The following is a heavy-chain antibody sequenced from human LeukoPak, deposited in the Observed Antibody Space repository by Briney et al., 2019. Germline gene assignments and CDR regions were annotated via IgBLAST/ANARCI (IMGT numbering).Heavy chain of an antibody. V-gene: IGHV3-30-3*01. CDR3: ADSDGYYYDV. CDR2: ISNDGGNR. J-gene: IGHJ4*02. CDR1: GFTFSYYA. D-gene: IGHD2-15*01. Sequence: GGSLRLSCVASGFTSGFTFSYYAMHWVRQAPGKGLEWVASISNDGGNRYFANPVKGRFTISRDNSKNTVYLQMNSLGAEDTAVYYCADSDGYYYDVWGQGTLVTVS.